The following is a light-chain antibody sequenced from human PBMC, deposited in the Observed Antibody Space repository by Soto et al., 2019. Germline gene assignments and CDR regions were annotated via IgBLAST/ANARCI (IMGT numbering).Light chain of an antibody. V-gene: IGKV1-5*01. CDR2: DAS. CDR3: QQYNSYPSLT. Sequence: DIQMTQSPSTLSASVGDRVTITCRASQSISSWLAWYQQKPGKAPKLLIYDASSLESGVPSRFSGSGSGTEFTLTISSLRPDDFATYYCQQYNSYPSLTFGGGTKVDIK. J-gene: IGKJ4*01. CDR1: QSISSW.